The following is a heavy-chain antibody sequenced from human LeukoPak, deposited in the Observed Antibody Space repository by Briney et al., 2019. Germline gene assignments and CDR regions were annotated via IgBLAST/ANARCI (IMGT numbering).Heavy chain of an antibody. CDR3: AREKPFYDSSGYYYPIAFDY. D-gene: IGHD3-22*01. CDR1: GFTFDDYG. V-gene: IGHV3-20*04. CDR2: INWNGGST. J-gene: IGHJ4*02. Sequence: GGSLRLSCAASGFTFDDYGMSWVRQAPGKGLEWVSGINWNGGSTGYADSVKGRFAIARDNAKNSLYLQMNSLRAEDTALYYCAREKPFYDSSGYYYPIAFDYWGQGTLVTVSS.